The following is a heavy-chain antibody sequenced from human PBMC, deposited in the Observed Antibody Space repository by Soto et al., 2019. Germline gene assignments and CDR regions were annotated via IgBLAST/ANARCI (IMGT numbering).Heavy chain of an antibody. Sequence: QVQLVQSGAEVKKPGASVKVSCKVSGYTLTELSMHWVRQAPGKGLEWMGGFDPEDGETIYAQKFKGRVTMTEDTSTDTAYMELRSLRSEDTAVYYCATVGSYDFWSGALTGAFDIWGQGTMVTVSS. CDR2: FDPEDGET. J-gene: IGHJ3*02. D-gene: IGHD3-3*01. CDR1: GYTLTELS. V-gene: IGHV1-24*01. CDR3: ATVGSYDFWSGALTGAFDI.